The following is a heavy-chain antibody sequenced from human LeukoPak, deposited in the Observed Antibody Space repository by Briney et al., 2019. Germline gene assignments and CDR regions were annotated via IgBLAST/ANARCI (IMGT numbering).Heavy chain of an antibody. CDR1: GGSVTTSSYY. CDR2: MSHSGSA. D-gene: IGHD3-10*01. V-gene: IGHV4-39*01. CDR3: ARRSLREAYNRFDP. Sequence: ETLSLTCTVSGGSVTTSSYYWGWIRQPPEKGLEWIGSMSHSGSAFYNPSLKSRVSISVDTSKNQFSLRVTSVTAADTALCYCARRSLREAYNRFDPWGQGTLVTVSS. J-gene: IGHJ5*02.